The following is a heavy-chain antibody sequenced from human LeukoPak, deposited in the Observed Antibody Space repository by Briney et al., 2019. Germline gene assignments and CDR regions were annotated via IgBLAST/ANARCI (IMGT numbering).Heavy chain of an antibody. CDR1: GFTFTSYS. D-gene: IGHD6-13*01. CDR3: ARGGYSSSWYHFDY. V-gene: IGHV3-23*01. Sequence: GGSLRLSCAASGFTFTSYSMNWVRQAPGKGLEWVSTISGGGGSTYYADSVKGRFTISRDNSKNTLYLQVNSLRAEDTAVYYCARGGYSSSWYHFDYWGQGTLVTVSS. J-gene: IGHJ4*02. CDR2: ISGGGGST.